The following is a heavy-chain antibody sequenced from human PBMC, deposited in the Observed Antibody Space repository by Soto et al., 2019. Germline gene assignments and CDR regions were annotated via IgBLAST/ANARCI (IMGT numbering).Heavy chain of an antibody. Sequence: LRLSCAASGFTFTSYDMHWVHQAPGKGLAWMALILHDGSAEYYAESVKGRFTISRDNSKSTLYLQMSSLRADDTAVYYCARSRDGYSFYFYHGMDVWGQGTAVTGSS. V-gene: IGHV3-30*03. J-gene: IGHJ6*02. CDR3: ARSRDGYSFYFYHGMDV. CDR2: ILHDGSAE. D-gene: IGHD4-4*01. CDR1: GFTFTSYD.